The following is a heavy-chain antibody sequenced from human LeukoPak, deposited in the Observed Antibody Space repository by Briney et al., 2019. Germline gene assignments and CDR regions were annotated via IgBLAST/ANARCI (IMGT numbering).Heavy chain of an antibody. CDR1: GYTFTTYA. CDR2: INPGNGNT. Sequence: GASVKVSCKASGYTFTTYAMHWVRQAPGKRLEWMGWINPGNGNTRYSQKFQGRVTITRDTSASTAYMELSSLRSEDTAVYHCARDKGDILTGYYYLDAFDIWGQGTMVTVSS. D-gene: IGHD3-9*01. J-gene: IGHJ3*02. CDR3: ARDKGDILTGYYYLDAFDI. V-gene: IGHV1-3*01.